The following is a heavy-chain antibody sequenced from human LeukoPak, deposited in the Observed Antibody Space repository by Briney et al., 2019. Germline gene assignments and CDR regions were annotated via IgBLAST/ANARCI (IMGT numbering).Heavy chain of an antibody. D-gene: IGHD3-10*01. J-gene: IGHJ4*02. Sequence: GSSVKVSCKASGYTFTSFDINWVRQATGQGLEWMGWMSPNSGNTGYAQKFQGRVTMTRNTSISTAYMELSSLRSEDTAVYYCASERGSYGSGSRALDYWGQGTLVTVSS. CDR1: GYTFTSFD. CDR3: ASERGSYGSGSRALDY. V-gene: IGHV1-8*01. CDR2: MSPNSGNT.